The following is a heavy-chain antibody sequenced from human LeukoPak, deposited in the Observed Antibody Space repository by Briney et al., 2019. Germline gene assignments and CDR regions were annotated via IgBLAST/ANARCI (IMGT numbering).Heavy chain of an antibody. D-gene: IGHD1-7*01. CDR1: EYTFTSYD. Sequence: ASVKVSCKASEYTFTSYDINWVRQATGQGLEWMGWMNPNSGNTGYAQKFQGRVTMTRNTSISTAYMELSSLRSEDTAVYYCARRGFITGTTLFFGYWGQGTLVTVSS. J-gene: IGHJ4*02. CDR3: ARRGFITGTTLFFGY. V-gene: IGHV1-8*01. CDR2: MNPNSGNT.